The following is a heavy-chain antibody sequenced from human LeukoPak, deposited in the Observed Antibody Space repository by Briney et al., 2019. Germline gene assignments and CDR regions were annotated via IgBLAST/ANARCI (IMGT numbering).Heavy chain of an antibody. Sequence: PGGSLRLSCEASGFTFSSYTLTWVRQAPGKGLECVSAISGSSSRAYYADSVKGRFTISRDNSKNTLYLQMNSLRAEDTAVYYCAKTPLNYYDSSGETGFDYWGQGTLVTVSS. D-gene: IGHD3-22*01. CDR3: AKTPLNYYDSSGETGFDY. CDR1: GFTFSSYT. J-gene: IGHJ4*02. V-gene: IGHV3-23*01. CDR2: ISGSSSRA.